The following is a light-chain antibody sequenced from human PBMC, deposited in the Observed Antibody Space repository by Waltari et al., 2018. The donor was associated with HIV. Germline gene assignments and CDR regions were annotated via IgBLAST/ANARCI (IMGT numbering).Light chain of an antibody. J-gene: IGLJ2*01. V-gene: IGLV3-21*02. CDR1: NIESKI. CDR2: DDI. CDR3: QVWDSDSDVVV. Sequence: SYVLTQPPSVSVAPGQTARLTWGETNIESKILPGYQQKAGQAPLLVIYDDIDRPSGIPERFSASNSGNTATLTISGVGAGDEADYFCQVWDSDSDVVVFGGGTKLTVL.